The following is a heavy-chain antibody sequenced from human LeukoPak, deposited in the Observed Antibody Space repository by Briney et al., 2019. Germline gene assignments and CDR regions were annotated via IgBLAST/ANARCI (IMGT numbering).Heavy chain of an antibody. D-gene: IGHD2-15*01. V-gene: IGHV4-59*01. J-gene: IGHJ3*02. CDR1: GGSISSYY. Sequence: SETLSLTCTVSGGSISSYYWSWIRQPPGKGLEWIGYIYYSGSTNYNPSLKSRVTISVDTSKNQFSLKLSSVTAADTAVYYCARYPLPGGTIVTNAFDIWGQGTMVTVS. CDR3: ARYPLPGGTIVTNAFDI. CDR2: IYYSGST.